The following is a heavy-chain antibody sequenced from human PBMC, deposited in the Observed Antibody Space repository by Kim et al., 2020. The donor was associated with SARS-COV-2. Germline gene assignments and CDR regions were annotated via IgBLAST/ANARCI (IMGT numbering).Heavy chain of an antibody. CDR1: GFTFSSYG. Sequence: GGSLRLSCAASGFTFSSYGMHWVRQAPGKGLEWVAVISYDGSNKYYADSVKGRFTISRDNSKNTLYLQMNSLRAEDTAVYYCAKDLGRIAVAGTASGYYYGMDVWGQGTTVTVSS. D-gene: IGHD6-19*01. CDR3: AKDLGRIAVAGTASGYYYGMDV. V-gene: IGHV3-30*18. CDR2: ISYDGSNK. J-gene: IGHJ6*02.